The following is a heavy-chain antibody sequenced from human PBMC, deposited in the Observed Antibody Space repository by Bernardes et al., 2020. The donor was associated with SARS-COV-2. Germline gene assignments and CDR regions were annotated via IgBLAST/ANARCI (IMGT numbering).Heavy chain of an antibody. CDR2: IYYSGST. CDR1: GGSMSSYY. D-gene: IGHD1-26*01. J-gene: IGHJ4*02. Sequence: SETLSLTCTVSGGSMSSYYWSWIRQHPGKELEWIAYIYYSGSTDYNPSLKSRVTISIDTSKNQFSLKLSSVTAADTAMYYCARLRADSLGGGFDSWGQGTLVTVSS. CDR3: ARLRADSLGGGFDS. V-gene: IGHV4-59*08.